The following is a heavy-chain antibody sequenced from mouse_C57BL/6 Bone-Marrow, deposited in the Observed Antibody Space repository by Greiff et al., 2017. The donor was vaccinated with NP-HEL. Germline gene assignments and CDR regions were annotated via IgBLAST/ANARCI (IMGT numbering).Heavy chain of an antibody. J-gene: IGHJ2*01. Sequence: EVQRVESGGGLVKPGGSLKLSCAASGFTFSDYGMHWVRQAPEKGLEWVAYISSGSSTIYYADTVKGRFTISRDNAKNTLFLQMTSLRSEDTAMYYCARHPYYYGSSYGVDYWGQGTTLTVSS. CDR2: ISSGSSTI. D-gene: IGHD1-1*01. V-gene: IGHV5-17*01. CDR1: GFTFSDYG. CDR3: ARHPYYYGSSYGVDY.